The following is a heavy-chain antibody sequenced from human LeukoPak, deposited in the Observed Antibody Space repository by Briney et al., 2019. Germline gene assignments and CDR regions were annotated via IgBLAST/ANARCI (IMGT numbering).Heavy chain of an antibody. CDR2: ICNDGSNK. D-gene: IGHD7-27*01. Sequence: QPGGSLRLSCAASGFTFSSYGMHWVRQAPGKGLEWVAVICNDGSNKYYADSVKGRFTISRDNAKNTLYLQMNSLRAEDTAGYYFARDGDHGAFDICGQGEMVTVSS. CDR1: GFTFSSYG. J-gene: IGHJ3*02. V-gene: IGHV3-33*01. CDR3: ARDGDHGAFDI.